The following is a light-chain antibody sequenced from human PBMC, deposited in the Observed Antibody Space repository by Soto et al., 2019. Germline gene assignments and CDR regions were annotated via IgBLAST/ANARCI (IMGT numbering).Light chain of an antibody. CDR1: QSISGTY. V-gene: IGKV3-20*01. J-gene: IGKJ1*01. Sequence: DIVFTHSPVTLSLASGERATLSCRTSQSISGTYLAWYQQKPGQAPRLLIYSESTRATGIPDRFSGSGSGTDFTLTISRLEPEDFAVYYCQHYGTSPSTFGRGTKVDIK. CDR2: SES. CDR3: QHYGTSPST.